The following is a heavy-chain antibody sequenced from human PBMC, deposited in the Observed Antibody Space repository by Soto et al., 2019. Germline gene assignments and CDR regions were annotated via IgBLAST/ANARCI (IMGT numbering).Heavy chain of an antibody. Sequence: QVQLVQSGAEVKKPGASVKVSCKASGYTFTGYYIHWVRQAPGQGLEWMGIINPSGGSASYAQKFQGRVTMPRATSTSTVYMELSSLRSEDTAVYYCARDDGSGSEPCDYWGQGTLVTVSS. CDR1: GYTFTGYY. J-gene: IGHJ4*02. CDR3: ARDDGSGSEPCDY. D-gene: IGHD3-10*01. CDR2: INPSGGSA. V-gene: IGHV1-46*03.